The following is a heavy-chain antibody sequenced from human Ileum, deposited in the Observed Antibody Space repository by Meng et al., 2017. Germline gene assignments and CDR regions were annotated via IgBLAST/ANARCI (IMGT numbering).Heavy chain of an antibody. V-gene: IGHV3-23*01. CDR1: GFTFRSYS. Sequence: GESLKTSCAASGFTFRSYSMTWVRQAPGKGLEWVSAISEDGTYTHYADSVKGRFTISRDNSKNTLFLQMNSLRVEDTAVYYCANHEPVTTSRRYPYENWGQGTLVTVSS. J-gene: IGHJ4*02. CDR2: ISEDGTYT. D-gene: IGHD4-11*01. CDR3: ANHEPVTTSRRYPYEN.